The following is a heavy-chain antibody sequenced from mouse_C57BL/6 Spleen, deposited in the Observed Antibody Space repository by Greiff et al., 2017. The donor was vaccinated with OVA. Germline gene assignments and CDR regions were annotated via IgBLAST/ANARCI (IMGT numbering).Heavy chain of an antibody. V-gene: IGHV1-76*01. CDR3: ARAGLRDWYFDV. D-gene: IGHD1-1*01. Sequence: VQLQQSGAELVRPGASVKLSCKASGYTFTDYYINWVKQRPGQGLEWIARIYPGSGNTYYNEKFKGKATLTAEKSSSTAYMQLSSLTSEDSAVYFCARAGLRDWYFDVWGTGTTVTVSS. J-gene: IGHJ1*03. CDR2: IYPGSGNT. CDR1: GYTFTDYY.